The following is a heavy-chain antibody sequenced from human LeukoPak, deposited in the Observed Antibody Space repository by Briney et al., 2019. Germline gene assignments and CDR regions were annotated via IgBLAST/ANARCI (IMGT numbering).Heavy chain of an antibody. CDR2: ISYDGSNK. CDR1: GFTFSSYG. D-gene: IGHD3-10*01. J-gene: IGHJ4*02. V-gene: IGHV3-30*18. CDR3: AKDVSPNYYGSGSPSPLDY. Sequence: GGSLRLSCAASGFTFSSYGMHWVRQAPGEGLEWVAVISYDGSNKYYADSVKGRFTISRDNSKNTLYLQMNSLRAEDTAVYYCAKDVSPNYYGSGSPSPLDYWGQGTLVTVSS.